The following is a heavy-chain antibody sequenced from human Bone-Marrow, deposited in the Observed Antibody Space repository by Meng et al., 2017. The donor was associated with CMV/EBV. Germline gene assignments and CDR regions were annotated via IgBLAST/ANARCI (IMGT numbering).Heavy chain of an antibody. J-gene: IGHJ5*02. D-gene: IGHD2-2*01. CDR2: IIPIFGTA. CDR3: ARGSGYQLLSHEHNWFDP. V-gene: IGHV1-69*05. CDR1: GGTFSSYA. Sequence: SVKVSCKASGGTFSSYAISWVRQAPGQGLEWMGGIIPIFGTANYAQKSQGRVTITTDESTSTAYMELSSLRSEDTAVYYCARGSGYQLLSHEHNWFDPWGQGTLVTVSS.